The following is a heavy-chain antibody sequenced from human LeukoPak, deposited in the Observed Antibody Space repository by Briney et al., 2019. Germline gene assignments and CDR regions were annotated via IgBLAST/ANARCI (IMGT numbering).Heavy chain of an antibody. Sequence: PGGSLRLSCAASGFTFSDYYMSWIRQAPGKGLEWVSYISSSSSYTNYADSVKGRFTISRDNAKNSQYLQMSSLRAEDTAVYYCVKGVGGRDFDYWGQGTLVTVSS. J-gene: IGHJ4*02. CDR2: ISSSSSYT. V-gene: IGHV3-11*06. D-gene: IGHD5-24*01. CDR1: GFTFSDYY. CDR3: VKGVGGRDFDY.